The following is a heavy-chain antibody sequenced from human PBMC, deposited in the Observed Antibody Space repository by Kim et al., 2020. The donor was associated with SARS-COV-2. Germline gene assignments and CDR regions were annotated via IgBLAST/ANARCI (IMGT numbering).Heavy chain of an antibody. D-gene: IGHD6-6*01. CDR3: ARDRSSQDYYYYGMDV. V-gene: IGHV3-33*01. CDR1: GFTFSSYG. J-gene: IGHJ6*02. Sequence: GGSLRLSCAASGFTFSSYGMHWVRQAPGKGLEWVAVIWYDGSNKYYADSVKGRFTISRDNSKNTLYLQMNSLRAEDTAVYYCARDRSSQDYYYYGMDVWGQGTTVTVSS. CDR2: IWYDGSNK.